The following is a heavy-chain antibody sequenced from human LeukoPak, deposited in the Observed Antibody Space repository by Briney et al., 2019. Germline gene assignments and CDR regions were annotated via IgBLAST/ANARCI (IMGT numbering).Heavy chain of an antibody. V-gene: IGHV4-59*01. CDR1: GGSISSYY. D-gene: IGHD5-18*01. CDR3: ARVHGYSYGVFDY. Sequence: SETLSLTCTVSGGSISSYYWSWSRQRPGKGLEWIGYIYYSGSTNYNPSLKSRVTISVDTSRNQFSLKLSSVTAADTAVYYCARVHGYSYGVFDYWGQGTLVTVSS. J-gene: IGHJ4*02. CDR2: IYYSGST.